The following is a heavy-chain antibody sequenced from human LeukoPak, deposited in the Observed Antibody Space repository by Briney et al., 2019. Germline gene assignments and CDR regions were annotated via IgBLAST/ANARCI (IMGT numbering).Heavy chain of an antibody. CDR3: ARDGYSLDGFDP. V-gene: IGHV1-69*13. CDR1: GGTFSSYA. J-gene: IGHJ5*02. CDR2: IIPIFGTA. Sequence: ASVKVSCKASGGTFSSYAISWVRQAPGQGLEWMGGIIPIFGTANYAQKFQGRVTITADESTSTAYMELSSLRSEDTAVYYCARDGYSLDGFDPWGQGTLVTVSS. D-gene: IGHD5-18*01.